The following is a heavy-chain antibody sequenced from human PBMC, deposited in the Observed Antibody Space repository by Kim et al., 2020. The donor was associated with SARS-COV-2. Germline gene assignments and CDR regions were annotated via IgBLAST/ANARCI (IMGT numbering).Heavy chain of an antibody. V-gene: IGHV3-11*01. CDR1: GFTFSHYY. CDR2: ISNSDGTT. Sequence: GGSLRLSCAASGFTFSHYYMSWIRQAPGKGLEWVSYISNSDGTTYYADSVKGRFTISRDNAKDSLYLQMNGLRAEDTAMYYCARDWFGGSYPDSWGQGT. D-gene: IGHD1-26*01. CDR3: ARDWFGGSYPDS. J-gene: IGHJ4*02.